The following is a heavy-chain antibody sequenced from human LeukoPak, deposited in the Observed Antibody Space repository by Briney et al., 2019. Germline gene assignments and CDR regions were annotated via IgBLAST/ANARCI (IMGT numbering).Heavy chain of an antibody. CDR2: IKSKTDGGTT. CDR3: TTGYGSGSYLEGY. CDR1: GFTFSNAW. V-gene: IGHV3-15*01. Sequence: GGSLRLSCAASGFTFSNAWMSWVRQAPGKGLEWVGRIKSKTDGGTTDYAAPVKGRFTISRDDSKNTLYLQMNSLKTEDTAVYYCTTGYGSGSYLEGYWGQGTLVIVSS. D-gene: IGHD3-10*01. J-gene: IGHJ4*02.